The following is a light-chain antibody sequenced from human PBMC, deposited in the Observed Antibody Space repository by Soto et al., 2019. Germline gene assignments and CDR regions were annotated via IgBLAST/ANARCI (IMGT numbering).Light chain of an antibody. CDR1: QSVNSN. CDR2: GAS. Sequence: ETVMTQSPATLSVSPGERATLSCRASQSVNSNLAWYQQKLGQAPRVLIYGASTRATGIPDRFSGSGSGTEFILTISNLQSEDFAVYYCQQYGSSGTFGQGTKVDIK. V-gene: IGKV3-15*01. J-gene: IGKJ1*01. CDR3: QQYGSSGT.